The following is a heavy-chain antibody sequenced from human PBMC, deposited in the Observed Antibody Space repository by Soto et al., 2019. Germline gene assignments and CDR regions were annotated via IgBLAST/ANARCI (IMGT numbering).Heavy chain of an antibody. V-gene: IGHV3-11*01. CDR1: GFTFSDYY. D-gene: IGHD2-2*01. Sequence: GGSLRLSCAASGFTFSDYYMSWIRQAPGKGLEWVSYISSSGSTIYYADSVKGRFTISRDNAKNSLYLQMNSLRAEDTAVYYCARDIGCSSTSCYPGHFDYWGQGTLVTVSS. CDR2: ISSSGSTI. CDR3: ARDIGCSSTSCYPGHFDY. J-gene: IGHJ4*02.